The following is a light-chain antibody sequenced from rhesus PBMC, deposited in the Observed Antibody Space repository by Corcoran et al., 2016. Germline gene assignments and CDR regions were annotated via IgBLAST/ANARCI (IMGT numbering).Light chain of an antibody. V-gene: IGKV1-22*01. CDR3: QQYSRRPFT. Sequence: DIQMTQSPSSLSASVGDTVTITCRASQGISSWLAWYQQKPGKAPKLLIYKASRLQSGVPSRFSGSGSGTDFTFTISSLPSEDFATYYCQQYSRRPFTFGPGTKLDIK. CDR1: QGISSW. CDR2: KAS. J-gene: IGKJ3*01.